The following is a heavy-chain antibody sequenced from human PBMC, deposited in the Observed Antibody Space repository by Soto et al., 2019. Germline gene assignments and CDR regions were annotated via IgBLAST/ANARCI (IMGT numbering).Heavy chain of an antibody. V-gene: IGHV4-34*01. CDR3: ARGPSMGWFDP. Sequence: QVQLQQWGAGLLKPSETLSLTCAVYGGSFSGYYWSWIRQPPGKGLEWIGEINHSGSTNYNPSLKSXXTXSXXTSKNQFSLKLRSVTAADTAVYYCARGPSMGWFDPWGQGTLVTVSS. CDR1: GGSFSGYY. D-gene: IGHD3-10*01. CDR2: INHSGST. J-gene: IGHJ5*02.